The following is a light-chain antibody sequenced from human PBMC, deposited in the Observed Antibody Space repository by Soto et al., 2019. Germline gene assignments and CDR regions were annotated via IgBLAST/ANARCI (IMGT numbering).Light chain of an antibody. CDR3: QRYTTSSWT. J-gene: IGKJ1*01. V-gene: IGKV1-5*03. Sequence: DIQMTQSPSTLSAFVGDRVTITCRASQNIRKGMAWFQQRPGEAPRLLIYEASTLENGVPTRFSGSGFGTEFTLTISSLQPDDIATYYCQRYTTSSWTFGQGTKV. CDR1: QNIRKG. CDR2: EAS.